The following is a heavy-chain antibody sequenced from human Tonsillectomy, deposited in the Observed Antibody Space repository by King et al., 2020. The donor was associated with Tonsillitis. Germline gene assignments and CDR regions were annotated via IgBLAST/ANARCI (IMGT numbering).Heavy chain of an antibody. D-gene: IGHD3-10*01. CDR1: GYTFTDFP. V-gene: IGHV1-8*01. CDR3: ATARGGVVRGLTPRNYFDP. Sequence: QLVQSGAEVKKPGASVRVSCTASGYTFTDFPINWVRQAPGQGLEWMGWVNPDTGDAGSAQRFQGRVTMSRETSIGTAYMELSSLRSEDTAVYYCATARGGVVRGLTPRNYFDPWGQGTLVTVSS. CDR2: VNPDTGDA. J-gene: IGHJ5*02.